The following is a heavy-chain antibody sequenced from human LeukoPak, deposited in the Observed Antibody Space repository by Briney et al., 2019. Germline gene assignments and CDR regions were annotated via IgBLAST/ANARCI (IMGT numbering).Heavy chain of an antibody. Sequence: SVKVSCKASGGTFSSYAISWVRQAPGQGLEWMGGIIPIFGTANYAQKFQGRVTITADESTSTAYMELSSLRSEDTAVYYCARHYFHGSGHGGYWGQGTLVTVSS. D-gene: IGHD2-15*01. J-gene: IGHJ4*02. CDR3: ARHYFHGSGHGGY. CDR2: IIPIFGTA. V-gene: IGHV1-69*13. CDR1: GGTFSSYA.